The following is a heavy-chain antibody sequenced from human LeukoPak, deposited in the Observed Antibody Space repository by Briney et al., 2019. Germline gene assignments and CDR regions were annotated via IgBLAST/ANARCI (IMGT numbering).Heavy chain of an antibody. D-gene: IGHD6-19*01. CDR2: ISNDGTNE. V-gene: IGHV3-30-3*01. Sequence: GGSLRLSCAASRFTFSTYAMHWVRQAPGKGLEWVAGISNDGTNEDHADSEKGRFTISRDNSKNTLYLQMNSLRAEDTAIYYCARDRIAVAGMGAFQHWGQGTLVTVSS. J-gene: IGHJ1*01. CDR1: RFTFSTYA. CDR3: ARDRIAVAGMGAFQH.